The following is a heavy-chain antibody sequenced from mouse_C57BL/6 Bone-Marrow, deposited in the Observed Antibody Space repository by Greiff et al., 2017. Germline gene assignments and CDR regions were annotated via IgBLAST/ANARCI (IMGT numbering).Heavy chain of an antibody. J-gene: IGHJ3*01. CDR1: GYSITSDS. CDR3: ARWDYGSKYFAY. CDR2: ISYSGST. D-gene: IGHD1-1*01. V-gene: IGHV3-8*01. Sequence: EVQVVESGPGLAKPSPTLSLTCSVTGYSITSDSWNWIRKFPGNKLEYLGYISYSGSTFYNPSLKSRISLSRDTSKNQYYLQVNSVTTDDTATYYCARWDYGSKYFAYWGQGTLVTVSA.